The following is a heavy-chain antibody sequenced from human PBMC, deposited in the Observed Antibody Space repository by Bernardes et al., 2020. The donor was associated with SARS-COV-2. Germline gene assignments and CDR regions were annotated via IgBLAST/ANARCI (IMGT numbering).Heavy chain of an antibody. CDR1: GFTFSTYA. CDR3: ARETHDYTSSYFDQ. CDR2: ISYDGSNI. D-gene: IGHD3-16*01. J-gene: IGHJ4*02. V-gene: IGHV3-30-3*01. Sequence: GGSLRLSCAASGFTFSTYALHWVRQAPGKGLEWVAIISYDGSNIYADSVKGRFTISRDNSKNTLYLQMNSLRPADTAVYFCARETHDYTSSYFDQWGQGTLVTVSS.